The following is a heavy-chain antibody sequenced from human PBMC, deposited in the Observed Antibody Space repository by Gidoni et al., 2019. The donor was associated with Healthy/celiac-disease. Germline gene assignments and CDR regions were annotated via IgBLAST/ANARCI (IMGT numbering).Heavy chain of an antibody. J-gene: IGHJ4*02. D-gene: IGHD3-22*01. CDR2: IYPGDSDT. CDR3: ARVTDYYDSSGYSRYFDY. Sequence: EVQLVQSGAEVTKPGESLKISCQGSGYSFTSYWIGWVRQMPGKGLEWMGIIYPGDSDTRYSPSFQGQVTISADKSISTAYLQWSSLKASDTAMYYCARVTDYYDSSGYSRYFDYWGQGTLVTVSS. V-gene: IGHV5-51*01. CDR1: GYSFTSYW.